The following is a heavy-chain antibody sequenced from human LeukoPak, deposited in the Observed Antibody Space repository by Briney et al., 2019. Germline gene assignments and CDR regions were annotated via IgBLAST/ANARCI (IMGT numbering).Heavy chain of an antibody. J-gene: IGHJ4*02. CDR2: ISAYNGNT. D-gene: IGHD3-22*01. V-gene: IGHV1-18*01. Sequence: PGGSLRLSCAASGFTFSSYGISWVRQAPGQGLEWMGWISAYNGNTNYAQKLQGRITMTTDTSMSTAYMDLRSLRSDDTAVYYCARDYYESSGYLRDYWGQGTLVTVSS. CDR3: ARDYYESSGYLRDY. CDR1: GFTFSSYG.